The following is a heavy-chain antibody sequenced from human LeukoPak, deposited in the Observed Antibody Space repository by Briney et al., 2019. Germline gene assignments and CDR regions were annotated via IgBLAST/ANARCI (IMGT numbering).Heavy chain of an antibody. CDR1: GYTFTSYD. CDR2: MNPNSGNT. D-gene: IGHD2-2*02. Sequence: ASVKVSCKASGYTFTSYDINWVRQATGQGLEWMGWMNPNSGNTGYAQKSQGRVTMTRNNSISTAYMELSSLRSEDTAVYYCASSLVYFKSQLGTIVVVPAAIGSSGPWGQGTLVTVSS. CDR3: ASSLVYFKSQLGTIVVVPAAIGSSGP. V-gene: IGHV1-8*01. J-gene: IGHJ5*02.